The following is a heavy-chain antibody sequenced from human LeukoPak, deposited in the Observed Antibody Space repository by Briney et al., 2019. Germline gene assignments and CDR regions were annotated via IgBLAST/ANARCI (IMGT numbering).Heavy chain of an antibody. J-gene: IGHJ4*02. D-gene: IGHD5-18*01. CDR3: ATSGIQLWLDEYYLDY. Sequence: GASVKVSCKASGYTFTGYYMHWVRQAPGQGLEWMGGINPNSGGTNYAQKFQGRVTMTRETSISTAYMELSRLRSDDTAVYYCATSGIQLWLDEYYLDYWGQGTLVTVSS. CDR2: INPNSGGT. V-gene: IGHV1-2*02. CDR1: GYTFTGYY.